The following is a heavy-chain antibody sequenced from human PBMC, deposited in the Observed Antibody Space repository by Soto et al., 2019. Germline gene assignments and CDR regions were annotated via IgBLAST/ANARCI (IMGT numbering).Heavy chain of an antibody. CDR3: ARRRGVVPAVEQQLKGGNYYYYYMDV. D-gene: IGHD2-2*01. V-gene: IGHV4-34*01. CDR2: INHSGST. Sequence: SETLSLTCAVYGGSFSGYYWSWIRQPPGKGLEWIGEINHSGSTNYNPSLKSRVTISVDTSKNQFSLKLSSVTAADTAVYYCARRRGVVPAVEQQLKGGNYYYYYMDVWGKGTTVTVSS. CDR1: GGSFSGYY. J-gene: IGHJ6*03.